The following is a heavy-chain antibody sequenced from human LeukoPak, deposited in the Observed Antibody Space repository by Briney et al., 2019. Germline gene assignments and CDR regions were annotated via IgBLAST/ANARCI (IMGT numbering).Heavy chain of an antibody. CDR2: IYTSGST. V-gene: IGHV4-4*07. J-gene: IGHJ4*02. D-gene: IGHD6-13*01. CDR1: GGSFSSYY. Sequence: PSETLSLTCTVSGGSFSSYYWNWIRQPAGKGLEWIGRIYTSGSTNYNPSLKSRVTMSVDTSKNQFSLKLTSVTAADTAVYYCARAGDSTSPLDYWGQGTLVTVSS. CDR3: ARAGDSTSPLDY.